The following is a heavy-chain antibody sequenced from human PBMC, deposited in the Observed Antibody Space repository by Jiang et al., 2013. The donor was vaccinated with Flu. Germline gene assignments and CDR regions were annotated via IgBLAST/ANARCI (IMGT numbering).Heavy chain of an antibody. CDR2: IYYSGST. J-gene: IGHJ4*02. V-gene: IGHV4-39*07. Sequence: SLTCTVSGVSISSSSYYWGWIRQPPGKGLEWIGNIYYSGSTYYNPSLKSRVTISVDTSKNQFSLRLSSVTAADTAVYYCARLMRYSGLTGEIDYWGQGTLVTVSS. CDR3: ARLMRYSGLTGEIDY. D-gene: IGHD5-12*01. CDR1: GVSISSSSYY.